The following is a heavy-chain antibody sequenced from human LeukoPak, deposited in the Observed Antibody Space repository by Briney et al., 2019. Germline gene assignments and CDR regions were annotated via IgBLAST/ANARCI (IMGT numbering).Heavy chain of an antibody. J-gene: IGHJ5*02. V-gene: IGHV4-34*01. D-gene: IGHD1-1*01. Sequence: PSETLSLTCAVYGASFSNSYWSWIRQPPGKGLEWIGEIDHTRNTKYNPSLKGRVTISVDTSKNQLSLDLTSVTATDTAVYYCATASQLGSYNWFDPWGQGTLVTVSS. CDR2: IDHTRNT. CDR1: GASFSNSY. CDR3: ATASQLGSYNWFDP.